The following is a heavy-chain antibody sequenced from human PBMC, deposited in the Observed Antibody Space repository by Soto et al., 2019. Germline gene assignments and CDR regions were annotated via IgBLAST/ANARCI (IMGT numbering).Heavy chain of an antibody. CDR3: ARERYSSGWLYDY. Sequence: APTLANPTQSLTFTCTFSGFSLSTSGMRVSWIRQPPGKALKRLARIDCDDDKFYSTSLKTRLIIPKDTSKNQVVLTMTNMDTVDTATYYCARERYSSGWLYDYWGQGTLVTVSS. D-gene: IGHD6-19*01. J-gene: IGHJ4*02. CDR1: GFSLSTSGMR. CDR2: IDCDDDK. V-gene: IGHV2-70*04.